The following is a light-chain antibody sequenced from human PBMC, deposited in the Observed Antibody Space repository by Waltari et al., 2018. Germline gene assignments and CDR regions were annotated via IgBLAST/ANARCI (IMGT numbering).Light chain of an antibody. V-gene: IGKV3-15*01. CDR3: QHYNNWPPWT. CDR1: QSVSSN. Sequence: EIVMAQSPATLSVSPGERATLSCRASQSVSSNLAWYQQRPVQAPRLLIYDASTRATGIPARFSGSGSGTEFTLSISNMQSEDFAVYYCQHYNNWPPWTFGQGTKVEIK. CDR2: DAS. J-gene: IGKJ1*01.